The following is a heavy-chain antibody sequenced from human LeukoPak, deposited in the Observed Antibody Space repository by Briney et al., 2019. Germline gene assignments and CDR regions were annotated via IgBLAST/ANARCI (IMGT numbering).Heavy chain of an antibody. CDR3: ASANPILLDYYYYYYMDV. Sequence: GGSLRLSCTASGFTFTTYSMGWVRQAPGKGLEWVSSIDNSGNYRYYADSVKGRFTISRDNSNNSLYLQMNSLRAEDTAVYYCASANPILLDYYYYYYMDVWGKGTTVTVSS. D-gene: IGHD3-3*01. J-gene: IGHJ6*03. V-gene: IGHV3-21*01. CDR2: IDNSGNYR. CDR1: GFTFTTYS.